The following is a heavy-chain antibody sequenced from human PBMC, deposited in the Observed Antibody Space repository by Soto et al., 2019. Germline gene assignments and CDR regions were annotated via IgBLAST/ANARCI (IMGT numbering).Heavy chain of an antibody. V-gene: IGHV4-31*03. CDR3: ARDRGIAAASYGMDV. CDR1: GGSISSGGYY. D-gene: IGHD6-13*01. J-gene: IGHJ6*02. CDR2: IYYSGST. Sequence: SETLSLTCTVSGGSISSGGYYWSWIRQHPGKGLEWIGYIYYSGSTYYNPSLKSRVTISVDTSKNQFSLKLSSVTAADTAVYYCARDRGIAAASYGMDVWGQGTTVTVAS.